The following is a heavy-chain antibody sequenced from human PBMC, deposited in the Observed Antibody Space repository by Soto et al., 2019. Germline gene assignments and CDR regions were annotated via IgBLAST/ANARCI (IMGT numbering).Heavy chain of an antibody. J-gene: IGHJ5*02. V-gene: IGHV4-59*01. CDR2: THYTGNT. D-gene: IGHD5-12*01. Sequence: SETLSLTCTVSSGSISSYYWSWIRQPPGKGLEWIGYTHYTGNTNSNPSLKGRVTLSIDPSWNQFSLKLRSVTAADTAVYYCAAGDYLNVFSSREINWFDPWGQGTLVTVSS. CDR3: AAGDYLNVFSSREINWFDP. CDR1: SGSISSYY.